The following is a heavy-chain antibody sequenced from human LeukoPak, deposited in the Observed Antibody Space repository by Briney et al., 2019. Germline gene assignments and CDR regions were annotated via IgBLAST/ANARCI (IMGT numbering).Heavy chain of an antibody. Sequence: GGSLRLSCAASGFTFSSYAMHWVRQAPGKGLEWVAVISYDGSNKYYADSVKGRFTISRDNSKNTLYLQMNSLRAEDTAVYYCARDDVMATSYYYYGMDVWGQGTTDTVSS. CDR3: ARDDVMATSYYYYGMDV. CDR1: GFTFSSYA. D-gene: IGHD5-24*01. J-gene: IGHJ6*02. CDR2: ISYDGSNK. V-gene: IGHV3-30-3*01.